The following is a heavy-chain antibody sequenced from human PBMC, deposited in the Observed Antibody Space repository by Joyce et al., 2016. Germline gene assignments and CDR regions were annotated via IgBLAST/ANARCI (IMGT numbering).Heavy chain of an antibody. CDR1: GYIFTTYG. V-gene: IGHV1-18*01. CDR3: ARDIHYYNSSGYYWGAFDI. CDR2: NSAHQGNT. D-gene: IGHD3-22*01. J-gene: IGHJ3*02. Sequence: QVQLVQSGSEVKKPGASVEVSCKASGYIFTTYGISWVRQAPGQGFEWMGWNSAHQGNTKNAQKFQGRVTMTRDTSTSTAYMELESLRSDDTAVYYCARDIHYYNSSGYYWGAFDIWGQGTMVSVSS.